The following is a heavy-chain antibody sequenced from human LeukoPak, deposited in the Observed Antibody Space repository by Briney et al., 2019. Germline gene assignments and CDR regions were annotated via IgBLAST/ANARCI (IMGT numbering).Heavy chain of an antibody. CDR3: ARDLKYSSAPDVDKTFDP. CDR2: IIPIFDAT. CDR1: GGTFSSYA. J-gene: IGHJ5*02. Sequence: SVKVSRKASGGTFSSYAISWVRQAPGQGLEWMGGIIPIFDATNYAQKFQGRVTITTDESTSTAYMELSSLRSEDTAVYYCARDLKYSSAPDVDKTFDPWGQGTLVTVSS. V-gene: IGHV1-69*05. D-gene: IGHD6-25*01.